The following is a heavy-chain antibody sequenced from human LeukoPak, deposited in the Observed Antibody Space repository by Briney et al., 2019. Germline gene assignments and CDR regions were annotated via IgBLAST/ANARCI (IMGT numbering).Heavy chain of an antibody. CDR2: VWYDGSEK. D-gene: IGHD7-27*01. V-gene: IGHV3-33*01. CDR3: ARDRGDPDYYFDQ. CDR1: GFTFSSYG. J-gene: IGHJ4*02. Sequence: PGGSLTLSCAPSGFTFSSYGIHWVRQAPGKGLVWVAVVWYDGSEKYYADSVKGRFTISRDNSKNTLYLQMNSLRAEDTAIYYCARDRGDPDYYFDQWGQGTWSPSPQ.